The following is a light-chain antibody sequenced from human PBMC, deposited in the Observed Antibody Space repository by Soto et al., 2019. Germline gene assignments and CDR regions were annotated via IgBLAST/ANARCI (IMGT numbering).Light chain of an antibody. Sequence: DIQMTQSPSSLSASVGDRVSITCRASQTIITYLNWYQQKPGKAPKLLISAASNLQSGVPSRFSGSVSETEFTLTISSVQPEDFATYYCQQSHSTPRTFGQGTKLEIK. CDR2: AAS. V-gene: IGKV1-39*01. CDR3: QQSHSTPRT. CDR1: QTIITY. J-gene: IGKJ2*01.